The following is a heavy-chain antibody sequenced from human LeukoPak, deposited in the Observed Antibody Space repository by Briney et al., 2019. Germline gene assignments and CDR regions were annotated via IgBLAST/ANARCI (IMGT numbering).Heavy chain of an antibody. CDR1: GFTFSCYS. D-gene: IGHD6-13*01. V-gene: IGHV3-21*01. Sequence: GGSLRLSCAASGFTFSCYSMNWVRQAPGKGLEWVSSISSSSSYIYYADSVKGRFTISRDNAKNSLYLQMNSLRAEDTAVYYCARAPRGSSWFPYDAFDIWGQGTMVTVSS. CDR3: ARAPRGSSWFPYDAFDI. CDR2: ISSSSSYI. J-gene: IGHJ3*02.